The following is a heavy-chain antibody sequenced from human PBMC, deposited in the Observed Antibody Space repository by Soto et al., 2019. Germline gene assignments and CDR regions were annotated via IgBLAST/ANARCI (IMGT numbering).Heavy chain of an antibody. Sequence: GGSLRLSCAASGFTFSSYSMNWVRQAPGKGLEWVSSISSSSSYIYYADSVKGRFTISRDNAKNSLYLQMNSLRAEDTAVYYCAREDRDWYFDLWGRGTLVTVSS. J-gene: IGHJ2*01. CDR2: ISSSSSYI. D-gene: IGHD3-10*01. CDR1: GFTFSSYS. V-gene: IGHV3-21*01. CDR3: AREDRDWYFDL.